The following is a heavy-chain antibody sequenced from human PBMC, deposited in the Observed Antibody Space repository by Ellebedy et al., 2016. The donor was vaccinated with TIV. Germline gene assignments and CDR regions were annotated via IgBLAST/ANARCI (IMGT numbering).Heavy chain of an antibody. CDR2: INSDGSNT. V-gene: IGHV3-74*01. Sequence: GESLKIPCAASGFTLSNYWMHWVRQAPGKGLVWVSRINSDGSNTSYVDSVKGRFTISRDSAKNTLYLQMNSLRAEDTAVYYCARGVVGAGNGNEYWGRGTLVTVSS. J-gene: IGHJ4*02. D-gene: IGHD2-15*01. CDR3: ARGVVGAGNGNEY. CDR1: GFTLSNYW.